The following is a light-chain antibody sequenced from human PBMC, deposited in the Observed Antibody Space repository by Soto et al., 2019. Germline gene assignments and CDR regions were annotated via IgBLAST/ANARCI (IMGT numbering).Light chain of an antibody. V-gene: IGKV3-15*01. CDR1: ESVNNN. Sequence: IVMTQSPATLPVFPGERATLFCRASESVNNNLAWYQQRPGQAPRLLIYGASTRATGIPPRFSGSGAGTEFTLTISSLQTADFADYYSPHYNYWVTFGGRTKVEI. CDR2: GAS. CDR3: PHYNYWVT. J-gene: IGKJ4*01.